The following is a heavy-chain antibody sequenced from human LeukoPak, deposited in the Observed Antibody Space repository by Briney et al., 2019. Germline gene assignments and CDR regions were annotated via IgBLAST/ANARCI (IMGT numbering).Heavy chain of an antibody. D-gene: IGHD3-3*01. CDR2: ISGSGGST. V-gene: IGHV3-23*01. J-gene: IGHJ5*02. CDR3: AKAHNPYYDFWSGPTKWFDP. CDR1: GFTFSTYP. Sequence: GGSLRLSRAASGFTFSTYPMSWVRQAPGKGLEWVSAISGSGGSTYYADSVKGRFTISRDNSKNTLYLQMNSLRAEDTAVYYCAKAHNPYYDFWSGPTKWFDPWGQGTLVTVSS.